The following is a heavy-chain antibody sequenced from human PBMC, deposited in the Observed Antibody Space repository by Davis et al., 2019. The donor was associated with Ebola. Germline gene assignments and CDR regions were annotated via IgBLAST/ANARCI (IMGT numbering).Heavy chain of an antibody. D-gene: IGHD5-24*01. J-gene: IGHJ4*02. CDR1: GYTFTSYG. Sequence: SVKVSCKASGYTFTSYGISWVRQAPGQGLEWMGRIIPMLGIANYAQKFQGRVTITADKSTSTAYMELSSLRSEDTAVYYCARLGDGYNGYWGQGTLVTVSS. CDR2: IIPMLGIA. V-gene: IGHV1-69*04. CDR3: ARLGDGYNGY.